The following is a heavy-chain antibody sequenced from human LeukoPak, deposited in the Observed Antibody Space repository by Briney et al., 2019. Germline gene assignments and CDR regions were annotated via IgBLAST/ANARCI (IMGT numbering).Heavy chain of an antibody. V-gene: IGHV1-69*05. CDR2: IIPIFGTA. CDR3: ARAGETYYYDSSGRQAYYYYYHMDV. J-gene: IGHJ6*03. Sequence: ASVKVSCKASGGTFSSYAISWVRQAPGQGLEWMGGIIPIFGTANYAQKFQGRVTITTDESTSTAYMELSSLRSEDTAVYYCARAGETYYYDSSGRQAYYYYYHMDVWGKGTTVTVSS. CDR1: GGTFSSYA. D-gene: IGHD3-22*01.